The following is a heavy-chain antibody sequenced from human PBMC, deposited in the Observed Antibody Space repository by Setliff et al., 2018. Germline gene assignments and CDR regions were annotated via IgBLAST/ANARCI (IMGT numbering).Heavy chain of an antibody. CDR1: DGSMTSGSYY. J-gene: IGHJ6*03. D-gene: IGHD6-19*01. Sequence: KPSETLSLTCSVSDGSMTSGSYYWGWIRQPPGKGLEWIGSVYYSGNTNYNPSLKSRVTISVDRSTNQFSLKLNSVTAAATAVYYCVRTDYSDGRYSMDVWGKGTTVTVSS. CDR3: VRTDYSDGRYSMDV. CDR2: VYYSGNT. V-gene: IGHV4-39*07.